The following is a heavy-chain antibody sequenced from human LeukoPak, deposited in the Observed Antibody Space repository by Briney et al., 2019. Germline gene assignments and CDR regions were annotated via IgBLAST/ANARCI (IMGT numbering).Heavy chain of an antibody. D-gene: IGHD3-10*01. CDR1: GFTFSDYY. CDR3: ARDSIVRGNIGNDMDV. J-gene: IGHJ6*03. Sequence: GSLRLSCAASGFTFSDYYMSWIRQAPGKGLEWVSYISHSGRTMYYADSVKGRFTISRDNAKNSLYLQMNSLRAGDTAVYYCARDSIVRGNIGNDMDVWGKGTTVTVPS. CDR2: ISHSGRTM. V-gene: IGHV3-11*01.